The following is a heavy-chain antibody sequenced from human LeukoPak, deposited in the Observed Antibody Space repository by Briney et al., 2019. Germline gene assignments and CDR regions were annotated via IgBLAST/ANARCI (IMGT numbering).Heavy chain of an antibody. D-gene: IGHD1-1*01. CDR2: VSQSGIT. CDR1: GDSITSSNW. J-gene: IGHJ4*02. Sequence: SETLSLTCDVSGDSITSSNWWSWVRQPPGKGLEWIGEVSQSGITNYNPSLKSRVRMSIDKSKNQVSLKLTSVTAADTAIYYCAREGRPYCAGDFWGQGTLVTVSS. CDR3: AREGRPYCAGDF. V-gene: IGHV4/OR15-8*02.